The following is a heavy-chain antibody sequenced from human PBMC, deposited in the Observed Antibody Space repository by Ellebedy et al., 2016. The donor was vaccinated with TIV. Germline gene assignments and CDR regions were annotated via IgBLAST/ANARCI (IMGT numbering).Heavy chain of an antibody. Sequence: GESLKISCAASGFIFSNYPIHWVRQAPGKGLEWVAAISYDGTMKYYADSVMGRFTISRDNSKSTLFLQMNGLRVEDTAVYYCARGVVAGTGEFDYWGQGTLVTVSS. J-gene: IGHJ4*02. V-gene: IGHV3-30-3*01. CDR1: GFIFSNYP. CDR3: ARGVVAGTGEFDY. D-gene: IGHD6-19*01. CDR2: ISYDGTMK.